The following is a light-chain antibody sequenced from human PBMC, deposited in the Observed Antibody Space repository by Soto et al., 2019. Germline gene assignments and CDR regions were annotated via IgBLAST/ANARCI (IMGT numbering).Light chain of an antibody. CDR1: QSVSSSY. CDR3: QQYGSSPRVT. V-gene: IGKV3-20*01. CDR2: GAS. Sequence: EIVLTQSPGPLSLSPGERTNLSCRASQSVSSSYLAWYQQKPGQAPRLLIYGASSRATGIPDRFSGSGSGTDFTLTISRREPEDVAVYYCQQYGSSPRVTFGQGTRLEIK. J-gene: IGKJ5*01.